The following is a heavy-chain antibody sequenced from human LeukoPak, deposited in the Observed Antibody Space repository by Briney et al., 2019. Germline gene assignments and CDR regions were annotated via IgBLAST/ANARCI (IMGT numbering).Heavy chain of an antibody. CDR3: ARSYGSGWHGFDP. D-gene: IGHD3-10*01. CDR1: GGSISSGGYY. V-gene: IGHV4-31*03. CDR2: VYYSGST. J-gene: IGHJ5*02. Sequence: SQTLSLTCTVSGGSISSGGYYWSWIRQHPGMGLVWIGYVYYSGSTYYNPSLKSRVTISVDTSKNQFSLKLSSVTAADTAVYYCARSYGSGWHGFDPWGQGTLVTVSS.